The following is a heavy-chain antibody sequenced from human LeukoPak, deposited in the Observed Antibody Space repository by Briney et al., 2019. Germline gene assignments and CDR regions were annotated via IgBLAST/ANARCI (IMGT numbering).Heavy chain of an antibody. J-gene: IGHJ4*02. Sequence: PSETLSLTCTVSGGSMSGTNYYWAWIRQPPGKGLEWIGSMYYSGTTYYNPSLKSRVTVSVDTSKLQFSLRLNSVTAADTAIYYCARTAPYYYDSSSYISYWGQGSLVTVSS. V-gene: IGHV4-39*01. D-gene: IGHD3-22*01. CDR1: GGSMSGTNYY. CDR3: ARTAPYYYDSSSYISY. CDR2: MYYSGTT.